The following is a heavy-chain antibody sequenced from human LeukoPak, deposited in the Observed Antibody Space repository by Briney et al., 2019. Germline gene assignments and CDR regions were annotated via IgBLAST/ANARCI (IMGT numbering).Heavy chain of an antibody. V-gene: IGHV4-61*02. D-gene: IGHD3-22*01. CDR3: ARGPRYYYDSSGYYSYYYYYYMDV. CDR2: IYTSGST. Sequence: PSQTLSLTCTVSGNSISSGDNYWSWIRQPAGKGLEWIGRIYTSGSTNYNPSLKSRVTISVDTSKNQFSLKLSSVTAADTAVYYCARGPRYYYDSSGYYSYYYYYYMDVWGKGTTVTVSS. J-gene: IGHJ6*03. CDR1: GNSISSGDNY.